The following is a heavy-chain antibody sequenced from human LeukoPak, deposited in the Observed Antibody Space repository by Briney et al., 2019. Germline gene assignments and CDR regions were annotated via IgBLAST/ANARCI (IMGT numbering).Heavy chain of an antibody. J-gene: IGHJ3*02. CDR1: GFTFSGSA. D-gene: IGHD3-16*01. V-gene: IGHV3-73*01. CDR2: IRSEASSYAT. Sequence: GGSLRLSCAASGFTFSGSAMHWVRQASGKGLEWVGRIRSEASSYATAYAASVKGRFTISRDDSKNTAYLQMNSLKTEDTAVYYCTRLYYDYVRDDIWGQGTMVTVSS. CDR3: TRLYYDYVRDDI.